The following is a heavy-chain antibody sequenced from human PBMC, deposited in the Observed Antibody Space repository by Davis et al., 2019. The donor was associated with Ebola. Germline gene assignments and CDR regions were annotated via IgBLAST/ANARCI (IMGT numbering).Heavy chain of an antibody. D-gene: IGHD6-13*01. Sequence: GESLKISCAASGFTFSDYYMSWIRQAPGRGLEWVANIKQDGSEKHHVDSVKGRFTISRDNAKNSLYLEMNSLRAEDTAVYYCARDKDIIGAAGSYFDSWGQGILVTVSS. V-gene: IGHV3-7*01. CDR2: IKQDGSEK. CDR1: GFTFSDYY. CDR3: ARDKDIIGAAGSYFDS. J-gene: IGHJ4*02.